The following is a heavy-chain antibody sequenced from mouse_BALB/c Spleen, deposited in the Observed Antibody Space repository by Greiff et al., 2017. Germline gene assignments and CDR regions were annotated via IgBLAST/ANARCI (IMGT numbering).Heavy chain of an antibody. Sequence: VHVKQSGPELEKPGASVKISCKASGYSFTGYNMNWVKQSNGKSLEWIGNIDPYYGGTSYNQKFKGKATLTVDKSSSTAYMQLKSLTSEDSAVYYCARGTTMITTGSYYAMDYWGQGTSVTVSS. CDR1: GYSFTGYN. D-gene: IGHD2-4*01. CDR2: IDPYYGGT. CDR3: ARGTTMITTGSYYAMDY. V-gene: IGHV1-39*01. J-gene: IGHJ4*01.